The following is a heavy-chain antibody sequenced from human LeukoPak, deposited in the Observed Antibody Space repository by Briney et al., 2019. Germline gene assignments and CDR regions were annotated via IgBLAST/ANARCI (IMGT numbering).Heavy chain of an antibody. J-gene: IGHJ4*02. CDR2: IWYDGSNK. V-gene: IGHV3-33*01. Sequence: GGSLRLSRAASGFTFSSYGMHWVRQAPGKGLEWVAVIWYDGSNKYYADSVKGRFTISRDNAKNTLYLQMSSLRAEDTAVYHCAREITTNGGRYFDYWGQGTLVTVSS. CDR3: AREITTNGGRYFDY. CDR1: GFTFSSYG. D-gene: IGHD7-27*01.